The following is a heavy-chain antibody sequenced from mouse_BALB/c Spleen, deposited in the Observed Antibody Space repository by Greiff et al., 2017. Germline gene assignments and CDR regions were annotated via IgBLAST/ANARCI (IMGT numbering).Heavy chain of an antibody. CDR3: ARDSGNYYAMDY. D-gene: IGHD1-3*01. Sequence: EVKLMESGGGLVKPGGSLKLSCAASGFTFSDYYMYWVRQTPEKRLEWVATISDGGSYTYYPDSVKGRFTISRDNAKNNLYLQMSSLKSEDTAMYYCARDSGNYYAMDYWGQGTSVTVSS. CDR2: ISDGGSYT. J-gene: IGHJ4*01. V-gene: IGHV5-4*02. CDR1: GFTFSDYY.